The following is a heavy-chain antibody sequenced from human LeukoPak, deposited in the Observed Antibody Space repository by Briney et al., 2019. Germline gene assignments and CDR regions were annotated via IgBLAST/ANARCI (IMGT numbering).Heavy chain of an antibody. D-gene: IGHD3-9*01. J-gene: IGHJ4*02. Sequence: GGSLRLSCAASGFTFSSYGIHWVRQAPGEGLEGVAFIRYDGSNKYYADSVKGRFTISRDNSKNTLYLQMNSLRAEDTAVYYCAKDQSWGYDILTGAGDYWGQGTLVTVSS. CDR2: IRYDGSNK. V-gene: IGHV3-30*02. CDR3: AKDQSWGYDILTGAGDY. CDR1: GFTFSSYG.